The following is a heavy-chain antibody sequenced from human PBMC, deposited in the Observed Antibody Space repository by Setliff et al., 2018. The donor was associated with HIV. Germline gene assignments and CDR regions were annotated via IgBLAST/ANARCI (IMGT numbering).Heavy chain of an antibody. CDR1: GYTFTSYP. CDR3: LRRATAAEVFDY. V-gene: IGHV1-3*04. D-gene: IGHD6-13*01. J-gene: IGHJ4*02. Sequence: ASVTVSCKASGYTFTSYPMHWVRLAPGQRLEWMGWLRTGTGNTSYSEKFQGRLTITRDTSANTAYMELSNLRSEDTAIYYCLRRATAAEVFDYWGQGTLVTVSS. CDR2: LRTGTGNT.